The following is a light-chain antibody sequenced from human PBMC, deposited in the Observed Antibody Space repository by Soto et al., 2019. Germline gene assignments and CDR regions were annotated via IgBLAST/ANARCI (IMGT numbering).Light chain of an antibody. CDR3: QHYGSLVLT. Sequence: EIVLTKSPGTLSLSPGERATLSCRASQSVSSSYLAWYQKKPGQAPRLLIYGASSRATGIPDRFSGSESGTDFSLTISRLEPEDFAVYYCQHYGSLVLTFGGGTKVES. J-gene: IGKJ4*01. V-gene: IGKV3-20*01. CDR1: QSVSSSY. CDR2: GAS.